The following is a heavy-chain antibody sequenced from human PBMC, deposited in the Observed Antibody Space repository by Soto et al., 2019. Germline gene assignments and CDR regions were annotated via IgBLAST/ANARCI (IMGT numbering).Heavy chain of an antibody. D-gene: IGHD3-16*02. J-gene: IGHJ4*02. Sequence: EVQLVESGGGLVQPGRSLRLSCAASGFSFDDYAMHWVRQTPGKGLEWVSGVSWNTGSIGYADSVKGRFTISRDNAKNSLYLQMHSLRAEDTALYYCAKDSFGGIIVLPGYWGQGTLVTVSS. V-gene: IGHV3-9*01. CDR2: VSWNTGSI. CDR3: AKDSFGGIIVLPGY. CDR1: GFSFDDYA.